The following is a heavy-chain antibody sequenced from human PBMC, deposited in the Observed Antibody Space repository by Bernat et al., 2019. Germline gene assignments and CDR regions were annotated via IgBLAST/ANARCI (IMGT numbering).Heavy chain of an antibody. CDR1: GFTFSSYG. Sequence: QGKRGEAGGGGVQPGRSLRLSWAASGFTFSSYGMHWVRQAPGKGLEWVAVISYDGSNKYYADSVKGRFTISRDNSKNTLYLQMNSLRAEDTAVYYCAKVAIAAADFDAFDIWGQGTMVTVSS. V-gene: IGHV3-30*18. CDR2: ISYDGSNK. D-gene: IGHD6-13*01. J-gene: IGHJ3*02. CDR3: AKVAIAAADFDAFDI.